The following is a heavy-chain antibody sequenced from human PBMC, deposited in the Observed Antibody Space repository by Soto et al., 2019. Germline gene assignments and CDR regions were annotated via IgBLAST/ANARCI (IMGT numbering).Heavy chain of an antibody. D-gene: IGHD3-22*01. CDR1: GFTFSSYA. CDR3: AKDSPYYYDSSGYPPSFDY. J-gene: IGHJ4*02. V-gene: IGHV3-23*01. CDR2: ISGSGGST. Sequence: GGSLRLSCAASGFTFSSYAMSWVRQAPGKGLEWVSAISGSGGSTYYADSVKGRFTISRDNSKNTLYLQMNSLRAEDTAVYYCAKDSPYYYDSSGYPPSFDYWGQGTLVTVS.